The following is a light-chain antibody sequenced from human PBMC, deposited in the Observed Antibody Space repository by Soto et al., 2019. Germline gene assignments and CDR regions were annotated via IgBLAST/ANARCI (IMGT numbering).Light chain of an antibody. CDR1: QSISSY. Sequence: DIQMTQSPSSLSASVGDRVTITCRASQSISSYLNWYQQKPGKAPKLLIFDASSLKSGVPSRFSGSGSGTEFTLTISSLQPDDVATYYCLQYDSYSWTFGQGTKVDI. J-gene: IGKJ1*01. CDR2: DAS. CDR3: LQYDSYSWT. V-gene: IGKV1-5*01.